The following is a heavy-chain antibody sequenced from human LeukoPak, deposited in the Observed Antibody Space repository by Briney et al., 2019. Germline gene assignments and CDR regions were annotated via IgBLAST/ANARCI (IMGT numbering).Heavy chain of an antibody. J-gene: IGHJ4*02. Sequence: ASVKVSCKASGYAFTGYYIHWVRQAPGQGLEWMGWINPNSGGTNYAQKFQGWVAMTRDTSISTAYMELSRLSSDDTAVYYCARAISGSYWGGDCWGQGTLVTVSS. CDR2: INPNSGGT. D-gene: IGHD1-26*01. CDR1: GYAFTGYY. CDR3: ARAISGSYWGGDC. V-gene: IGHV1-2*04.